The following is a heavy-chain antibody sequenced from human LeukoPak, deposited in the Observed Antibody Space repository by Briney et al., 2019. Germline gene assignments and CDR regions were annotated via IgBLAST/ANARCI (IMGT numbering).Heavy chain of an antibody. J-gene: IGHJ4*02. D-gene: IGHD1-14*01. CDR2: ISSSSNYI. V-gene: IGHV3-21*04. Sequence: GGSLRLSCAASGFTFSRYSMNWVRQAPGKRLEWVSSISSSSNYIYYADSVKGRFTISRDNAKNSLYLQMNSLRAEDTALYYCAKDMSHHGGGLDYWGQGTLVTVSS. CDR3: AKDMSHHGGGLDY. CDR1: GFTFSRYS.